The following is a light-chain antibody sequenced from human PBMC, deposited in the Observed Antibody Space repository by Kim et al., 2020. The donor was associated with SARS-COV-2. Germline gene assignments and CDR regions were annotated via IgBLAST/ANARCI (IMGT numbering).Light chain of an antibody. CDR1: QRLQQSDGDIF. CDR3: VQVLRAPLS. Sequence: EPASISGRAAQRLQQSDGDIFLDWYVRKSGQSPQPLIFCGSNRASGVPDRFSGSASGTDFILKISRVEPEDVGIYYCVQVLRAPLSFGQGTKLEI. J-gene: IGKJ2*01. CDR2: CGS. V-gene: IGKV2-28*01.